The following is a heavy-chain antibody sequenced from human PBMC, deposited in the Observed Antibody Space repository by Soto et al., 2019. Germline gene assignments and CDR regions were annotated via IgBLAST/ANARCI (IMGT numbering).Heavy chain of an antibody. CDR2: IYHSGST. Sequence: TSETLSLTCAVSGGSISSSNWWSWVRQPPGKGLEWIGEIYHSGSTNYNPSLKSRVTISVDKSKNQFSLKLSSVTAADTAVYYCARDLLVRGVVILYRLDVWGQGTTVTVSS. D-gene: IGHD3-10*01. V-gene: IGHV4-4*02. CDR3: ARDLLVRGVVILYRLDV. CDR1: GGSISSSNW. J-gene: IGHJ6*02.